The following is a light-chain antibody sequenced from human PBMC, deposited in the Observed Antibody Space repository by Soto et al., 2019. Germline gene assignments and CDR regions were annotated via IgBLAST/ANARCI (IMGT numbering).Light chain of an antibody. V-gene: IGKV1-5*01. J-gene: IGKJ3*01. CDR3: QKFNSYPRN. Sequence: DIQMTHSPSTPSASVLYIVTITFRASQSISSWLALYQQKPGKAPKLLIYTASTLQSGVPSRFSGSGSGTDFTLTISSLQPEDFATYYCQKFNSYPRNFGPGTKVDIK. CDR2: TAS. CDR1: QSISSW.